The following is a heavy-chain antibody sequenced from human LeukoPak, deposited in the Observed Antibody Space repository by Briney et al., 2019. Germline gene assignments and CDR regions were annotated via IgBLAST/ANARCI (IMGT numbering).Heavy chain of an antibody. CDR3: ARPPYGGVDY. CDR2: IYSGGSI. V-gene: IGHV3-66*04. J-gene: IGHJ4*02. CDR1: GLTVSSY. Sequence: GGSLRLSCAASGLTVSSYMSWVRQAPGRGLEWVSVIYSGGSIYYADSVKGRFTISRDKSKNTLYLQMNSLRAEDTAVYYCARPPYGGVDYWGQGTLVTVSS. D-gene: IGHD4-23*01.